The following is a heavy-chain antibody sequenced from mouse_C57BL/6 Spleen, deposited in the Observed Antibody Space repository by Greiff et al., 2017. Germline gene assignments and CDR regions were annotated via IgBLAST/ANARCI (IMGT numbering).Heavy chain of an antibody. CDR3: TREPDYYGSSAFAY. J-gene: IGHJ3*01. Sequence: EVQGVESGEGLVKPGGSLKLSCAASGFTFSSYAMSWVRQTPEKRLEWVAYISSGGDYIYDADTVKGRFTISRDNARNTLYMQMSSLKSEDTAMYYCTREPDYYGSSAFAYWGQGTLVTVSA. CDR2: ISSGGDYI. V-gene: IGHV5-9-1*02. D-gene: IGHD1-1*01. CDR1: GFTFSSYA.